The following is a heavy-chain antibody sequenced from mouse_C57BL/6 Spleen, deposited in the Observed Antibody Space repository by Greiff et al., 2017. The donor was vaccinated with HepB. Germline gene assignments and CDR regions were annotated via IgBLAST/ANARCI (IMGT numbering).Heavy chain of an antibody. CDR3: PRGHYASNFDY. V-gene: IGHV1-72*01. CDR1: GYTFPSYW. CDR2: IDPNSGGT. D-gene: IGHD1-1*01. Sequence: QVQLQHPGAELVKPGASVKLSCKASGYTFPSYWTHWVKQSPGRGLEWIGRIDPNSGGTKYNEKLKSKATLTVDKPSRTAYMQLSSLTSEVSAVYYCPRGHYASNFDYWGEGTTLTNSS. J-gene: IGHJ2*01.